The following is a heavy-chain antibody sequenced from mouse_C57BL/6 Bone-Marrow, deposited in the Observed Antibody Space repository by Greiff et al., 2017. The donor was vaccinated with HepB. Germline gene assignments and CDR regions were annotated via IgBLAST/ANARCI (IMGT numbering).Heavy chain of an antibody. J-gene: IGHJ2*01. Sequence: QVQLKESGAELMKPGASVKLSCKATGYTFTGYWIEWVKQRPGHGLEWIGEILPGSGSTNYNEKFKGKATFTADTSSNTAYMQLSSLTTEDSAIYYCARFPNYYGSSRQYYFDYWGQGTTLTVSS. CDR1: GYTFTGYW. CDR3: ARFPNYYGSSRQYYFDY. CDR2: ILPGSGST. D-gene: IGHD1-1*01. V-gene: IGHV1-9*01.